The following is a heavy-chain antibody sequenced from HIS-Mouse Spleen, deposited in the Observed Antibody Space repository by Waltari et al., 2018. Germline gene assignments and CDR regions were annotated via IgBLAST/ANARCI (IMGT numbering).Heavy chain of an antibody. CDR1: GGTFSSYA. V-gene: IGHV1-69*04. J-gene: IGHJ4*02. D-gene: IGHD3-10*01. CDR3: AREGTMVRGVIMGFDY. Sequence: QVQLVQSGAEVKKPGSSVKVSCKASGGTFSSYAIRWVRPAPGQGLEWMGRIIPILGIANYAQKFQGRVTITADKSTSTAYMELSSLRSEDTAVYYCAREGTMVRGVIMGFDYWGQGTLVTVSS. CDR2: IIPILGIA.